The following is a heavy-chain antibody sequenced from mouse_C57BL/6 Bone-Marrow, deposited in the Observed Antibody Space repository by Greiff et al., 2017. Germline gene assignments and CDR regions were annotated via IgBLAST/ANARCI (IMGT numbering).Heavy chain of an antibody. CDR1: GFTFSSYA. D-gene: IGHD2-1*01. CDR2: ISDSGSYT. V-gene: IGHV5-4*01. J-gene: IGHJ2*01. Sequence: EVQRVESGGGLVKPGASLKLSCEASGFTFSSYAMSWVRQTPGKRLEWVASISDSGSYTYYPDNVKGRFTISRDNAKNNLYLQMSQLKSEDTAMYYCARDGNPFDYWGQGTTLTVSS. CDR3: ARDGNPFDY.